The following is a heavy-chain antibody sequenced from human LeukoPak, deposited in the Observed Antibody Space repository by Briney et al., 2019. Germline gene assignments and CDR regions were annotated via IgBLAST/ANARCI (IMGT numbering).Heavy chain of an antibody. CDR1: GGSISSGGYS. V-gene: IGHV4-30-2*01. Sequence: SQTLSLTCAGAGGSISSGGYSWSWIRQPPGKGMEWSGSIYHSESTFHNPSLKRLLTLSVERPKNPFSPKLRPVTPAHTAVYYCAREPTSRYAFDYWGQGTLVTVSS. CDR2: IYHSEST. D-gene: IGHD3-22*01. J-gene: IGHJ4*02. CDR3: AREPTSRYAFDY.